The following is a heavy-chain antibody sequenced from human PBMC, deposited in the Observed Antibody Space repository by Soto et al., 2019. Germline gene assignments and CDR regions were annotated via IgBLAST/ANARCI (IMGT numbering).Heavy chain of an antibody. J-gene: IGHJ6*02. V-gene: IGHV1-69*01. Sequence: QVQLVQSGAEVKKPGSSVKVSCKTSGVSFNNNGIGWVRQAPGHGLEWMGGVSPPFRTSNYARKFQGRISITGDASTGTVNTELSSLTSEDTAQYYCARVLYYGSGSYSPYGMDVWGQGTTVTVSS. CDR2: VSPPFRTS. D-gene: IGHD3-10*01. CDR1: GVSFNNNG. CDR3: ARVLYYGSGSYSPYGMDV.